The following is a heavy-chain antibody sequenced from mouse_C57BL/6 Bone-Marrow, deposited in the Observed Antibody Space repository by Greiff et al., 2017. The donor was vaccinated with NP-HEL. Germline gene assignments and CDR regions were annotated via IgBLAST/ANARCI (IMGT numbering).Heavy chain of an antibody. CDR1: GFTFSSYG. J-gene: IGHJ2*01. CDR3: ARRKRNYGSSYNFDY. D-gene: IGHD1-1*01. V-gene: IGHV5-6*02. CDR2: ISSGGSYT. Sequence: DVMLVESGGDLVKPGGSLKLSCAASGFTFSSYGMSWVRQTPDKRLEWVATISSGGSYTYYPDSVKGRFTISRDNAKNTLYLQMSSLKSEDTAMYYCARRKRNYGSSYNFDYWGQGTTLTVSS.